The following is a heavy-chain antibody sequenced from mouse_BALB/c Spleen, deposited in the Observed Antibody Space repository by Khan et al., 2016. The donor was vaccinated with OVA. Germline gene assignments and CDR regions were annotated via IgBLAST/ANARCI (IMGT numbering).Heavy chain of an antibody. D-gene: IGHD2-3*01. V-gene: IGHV3-2*02. CDR2: ISYSGST. CDR3: ARDGSRYNYTMDY. Sequence: EVKLLESGPGLVKPSQSLSLTCTVTGYSITSDYAWNWIRQFPGNKLEWMGYISYSGSTNYNPALKSRISITRDTSKNQFFLQLNSVTTEDTATYYHARDGSRYNYTMDYWGQRTSVTVSS. J-gene: IGHJ4*01. CDR1: GYSITSDYA.